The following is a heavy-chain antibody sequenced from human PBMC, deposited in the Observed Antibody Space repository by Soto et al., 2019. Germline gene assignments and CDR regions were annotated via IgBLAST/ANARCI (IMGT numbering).Heavy chain of an antibody. J-gene: IGHJ6*02. V-gene: IGHV4-39*01. CDR3: AKLAGYCSGNSCHGDYAMDV. Sequence: QLQLQESGPGLLKPSETLSLTCSVSGGSISSRSYSWGWIRQPPGKGLEWIGTFYYSENTYYNPSSKSRVNISVDTSKNQFSLKLSSVTAADTAVYYCAKLAGYCSGNSCHGDYAMDVWGQGTTVTVSS. CDR2: FYYSENT. CDR1: GGSISSRSYS. D-gene: IGHD2-15*01.